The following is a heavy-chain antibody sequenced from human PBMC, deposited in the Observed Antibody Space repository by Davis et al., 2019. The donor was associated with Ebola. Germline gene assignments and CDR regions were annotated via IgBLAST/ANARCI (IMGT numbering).Heavy chain of an antibody. CDR3: AKAAGHAYGYGMDV. V-gene: IGHV3-33*06. D-gene: IGHD4-17*01. Sequence: GESLKISCAASGFTFSSYGMHWVRQAPGKGLEWVAVIWYDGSNKYYADSVKGRFTISRDNSKNTLYLQMNSLRAEDTAVYYCAKAAGHAYGYGMDVWGQGTTVTVSS. J-gene: IGHJ6*02. CDR1: GFTFSSYG. CDR2: IWYDGSNK.